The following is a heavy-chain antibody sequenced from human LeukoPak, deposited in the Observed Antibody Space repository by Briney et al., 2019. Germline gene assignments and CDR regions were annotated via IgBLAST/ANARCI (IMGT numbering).Heavy chain of an antibody. Sequence: PGRSLRLSCVASGFTFRNYGMHWVRQAPVKGLEWVAVITYDGSNEYYTDSVKGRFTISRDDSRNTLYLQMNSLRAEDTAVYYCAKQRSGGSGWCMDYWGQGTLVTVSS. CDR2: ITYDGSNE. D-gene: IGHD6-19*01. CDR1: GFTFRNYG. J-gene: IGHJ4*02. CDR3: AKQRSGGSGWCMDY. V-gene: IGHV3-30*18.